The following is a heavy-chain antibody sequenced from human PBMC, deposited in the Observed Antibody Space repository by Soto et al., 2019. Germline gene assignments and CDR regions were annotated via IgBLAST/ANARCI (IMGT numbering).Heavy chain of an antibody. CDR1: ASSLIKYY. CDR3: VRDGSKTLRDWFDP. Sequence: QVQLREPGPTLVKPSETLSLICNVSASSLIKYYWGWVRKPAGKGLEWMGRVSATGTTAYNPSPRGLVDMSVDLASQTLALGLTAMTVADACVYYCVRDGSKTLRDWFDPCGQGIMVTVSS. J-gene: IGHJ5*01. CDR2: VSATGTT. V-gene: IGHV4-4*07.